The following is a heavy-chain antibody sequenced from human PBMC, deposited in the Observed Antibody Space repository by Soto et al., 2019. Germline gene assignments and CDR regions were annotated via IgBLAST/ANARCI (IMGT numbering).Heavy chain of an antibody. CDR3: ARTDKFNSQSSGWANRFDC. Sequence: EMQLLESGGGLVQPGGSLRLFCAASGFTFSNYAMTWVRQAPGEGLEWVSTITPTGVTYYGDTVKGRFTISRDNSKSTLFLQMNSLRAEDTAIYYCARTDKFNSQSSGWANRFDCWGQGTLVTVFS. CDR2: ITPTGVT. J-gene: IGHJ4*02. CDR1: GFTFSNYA. D-gene: IGHD6-19*01. V-gene: IGHV3-23*01.